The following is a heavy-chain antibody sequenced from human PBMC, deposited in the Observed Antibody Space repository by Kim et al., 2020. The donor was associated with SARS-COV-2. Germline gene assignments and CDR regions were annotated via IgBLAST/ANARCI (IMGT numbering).Heavy chain of an antibody. CDR3: ARGDTIFGVVINAFDI. D-gene: IGHD3-3*01. CDR1: GGSISSGGYY. J-gene: IGHJ3*02. Sequence: SETLSLTCTVSGGSISSGGYYWSWIRQHPGKGLEWIGYIYYSGSTYCNPSLKSRVTILVDTSKNQFSLKLSSVTAADTAVYYCARGDTIFGVVINAFDIWGQGTMVTVSS. CDR2: IYYSGST. V-gene: IGHV4-31*03.